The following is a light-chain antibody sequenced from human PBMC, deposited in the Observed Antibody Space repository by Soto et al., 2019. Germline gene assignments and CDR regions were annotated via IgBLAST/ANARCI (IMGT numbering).Light chain of an antibody. CDR1: SSDVGAYNY. CDR2: AVN. CDR3: VSFTTSRSYV. J-gene: IGLJ1*01. V-gene: IGLV2-8*01. Sequence: QSALTQPPSASGSPGQSVTISCTGTSSDVGAYNYVSWYQQEPGKAPKLMIYAVNKRPSGVPDRFSGSKSGNTASLTVSGLRAADEADYYCVSFTTSRSYVFGTGTKVTVL.